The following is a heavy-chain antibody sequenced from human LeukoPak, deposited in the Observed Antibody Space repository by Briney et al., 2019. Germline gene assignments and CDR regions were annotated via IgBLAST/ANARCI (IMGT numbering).Heavy chain of an antibody. J-gene: IGHJ4*02. CDR1: GGSISSSSYY. Sequence: PSETLSLTCTVSGGSISSSSYYWGWIRQPPGKGLEWIGSIYYSGSTYYNPSLKSRVTISVDTSKNQFSLKLSSVTAADTAVYYCVLSTNGVCRTVDYWGQGTLVTVSS. V-gene: IGHV4-39*07. CDR3: VLSTNGVCRTVDY. D-gene: IGHD2-8*01. CDR2: IYYSGST.